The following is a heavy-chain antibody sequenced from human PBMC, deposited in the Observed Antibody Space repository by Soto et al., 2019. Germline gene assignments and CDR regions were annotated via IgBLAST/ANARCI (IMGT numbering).Heavy chain of an antibody. CDR2: IYYSGST. D-gene: IGHD2-15*01. Sequence: SETLSLTCTVSGGSISSGDYYWSWIRQPPGKGLEWIGYIYYSGSTNYNPSLKSRVTISVDTSKNQFSLKLSSVTAADTAVYYCARVRSDAYYYYYYMDVWGKGTTVTVSS. CDR1: GGSISSGDYY. CDR3: ARVRSDAYYYYYYMDV. V-gene: IGHV4-61*08. J-gene: IGHJ6*03.